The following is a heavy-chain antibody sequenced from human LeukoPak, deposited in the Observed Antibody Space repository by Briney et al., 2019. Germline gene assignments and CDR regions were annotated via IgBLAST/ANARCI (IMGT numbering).Heavy chain of an antibody. D-gene: IGHD6-19*01. CDR1: GFTVSSNY. CDR2: IYSGGST. CDR3: ARVGSGWAQYFDY. J-gene: IGHJ4*02. V-gene: IGHV3-66*01. Sequence: GGSLRLSCAASGFTVSSNYMSWVRQAPGKGLEWVSVIYSGGSTYYADSVKGRFTISSDNSKNTLYLQMNSLRAEDTAVYYCARVGSGWAQYFDYWGQGTLVTVSS.